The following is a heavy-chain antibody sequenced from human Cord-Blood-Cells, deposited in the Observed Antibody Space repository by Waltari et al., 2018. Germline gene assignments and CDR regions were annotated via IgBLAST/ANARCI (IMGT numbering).Heavy chain of an antibody. CDR1: GGSISSSSYY. J-gene: IGHJ4*02. CDR3: ARGAVAGTVFDY. D-gene: IGHD6-19*01. Sequence: QLQLQESGPGLVKPSETLSLTCTVSGGSISSSSYYWGWIRLPPGKGLEWIGSIYYSGSTYYNPSLKSRVTISVDTSKNQFSLKLSSVTTADTAVYYCARGAVAGTVFDYWGQGTLVTVSS. CDR2: IYYSGST. V-gene: IGHV4-39*01.